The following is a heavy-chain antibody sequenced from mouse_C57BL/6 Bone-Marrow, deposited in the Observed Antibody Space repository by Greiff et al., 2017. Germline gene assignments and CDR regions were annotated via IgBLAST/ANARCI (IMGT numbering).Heavy chain of an antibody. Sequence: VQLQQSGPELVTPGDSVKISCKASGYSFTGYFMNWVMQSHGKSLEWIGSINTYNGDTFYNQKFKGKATLTVDKSSSTAHMELLSLPSEDSAVDYCARAYYGSSYWYFDVWGTGTTGTVSS. CDR3: ARAYYGSSYWYFDV. D-gene: IGHD1-1*01. CDR1: GYSFTGYF. CDR2: INTYNGDT. V-gene: IGHV1-20*01. J-gene: IGHJ1*03.